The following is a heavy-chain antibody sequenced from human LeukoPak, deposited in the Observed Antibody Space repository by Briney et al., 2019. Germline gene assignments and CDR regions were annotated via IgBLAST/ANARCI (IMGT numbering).Heavy chain of an antibody. CDR1: GFTFSSRDW. J-gene: IGHJ4*02. CDR3: ARGSGWTDY. CDR2: IKEDGSDK. V-gene: IGHV3-7*01. D-gene: IGHD6-19*01. Sequence: GGSLRLSCVASGFTFSSRDWMTWVRQAPGKGLEWVANIKEDGSDKYYVDSVKGRFTISRDNAKNSVYLQMNSLRADDTAVYYCARGSGWTDYWGQGTLVTVSS.